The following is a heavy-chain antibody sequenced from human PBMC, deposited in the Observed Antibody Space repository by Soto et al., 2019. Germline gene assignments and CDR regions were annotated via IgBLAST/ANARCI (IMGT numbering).Heavy chain of an antibody. CDR3: ASAGMNTVTIFDY. Sequence: SVKVSCKASGGTFSSYSISWVRQAPGQGLEWMGGIIPIFGTANYAQKFQGRVTITADESTSTAYMELSSLRSEDTAVYYCASAGMNTVTIFDYWGQGTLVTVSS. V-gene: IGHV1-69*13. D-gene: IGHD4-4*01. CDR1: GGTFSSYS. J-gene: IGHJ4*02. CDR2: IIPIFGTA.